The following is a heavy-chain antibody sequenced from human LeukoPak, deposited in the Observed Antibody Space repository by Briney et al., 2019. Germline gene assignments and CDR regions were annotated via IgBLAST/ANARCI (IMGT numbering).Heavy chain of an antibody. J-gene: IGHJ3*02. CDR1: GGSIGSDSYY. Sequence: SETLSLTCTVSGGSIGSDSYYWGWIRQPPWKGLERIGTIYYTGSTYYNPSLNSRVTISVDTSKNHFSLKLNSVTAADTAVYYCARLLRALPITIFNAFDIWGQGTMVTVSS. CDR3: ARLLRALPITIFNAFDI. D-gene: IGHD3-10*02. V-gene: IGHV4-39*02. CDR2: IYYTGST.